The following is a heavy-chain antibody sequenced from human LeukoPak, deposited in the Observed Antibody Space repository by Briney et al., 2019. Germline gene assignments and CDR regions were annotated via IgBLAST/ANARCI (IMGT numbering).Heavy chain of an antibody. CDR3: PRSNAVSGYSYGSDY. Sequence: GASVKVSCKASGCTFTSDGISWVRQAPGQGLEWLGWISAYNGNTNYAQKLQGRVTMTTDTSTSTAYMELRSLRSDDTAVYYCPRSNAVSGYSYGSDYWGQGTLVTVSS. D-gene: IGHD5-18*01. CDR2: ISAYNGNT. J-gene: IGHJ4*02. CDR1: GCTFTSDG. V-gene: IGHV1-18*04.